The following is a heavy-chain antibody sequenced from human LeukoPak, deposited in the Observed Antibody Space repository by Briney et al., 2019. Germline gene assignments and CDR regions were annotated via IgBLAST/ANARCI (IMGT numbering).Heavy chain of an antibody. J-gene: IGHJ6*02. CDR2: IYYSGST. Sequence: SQTLSLTCTVSGGSISSGGYYWSWIRQHPGKGLEWIGYIYYSGSTYYNPSLKSRVTISVDTSKNQFSLKLSSVTAADTAVYYCARLQGSTYYDFWSGPHPNYGMDVWGQGTTVTVSS. CDR3: ARLQGSTYYDFWSGPHPNYGMDV. CDR1: GGSISSGGYY. V-gene: IGHV4-31*03. D-gene: IGHD3-3*01.